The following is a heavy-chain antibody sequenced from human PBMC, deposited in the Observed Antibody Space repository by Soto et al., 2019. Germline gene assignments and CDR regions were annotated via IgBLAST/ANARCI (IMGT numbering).Heavy chain of an antibody. CDR2: SSAYNGNT. Sequence: ASGKVSCKASGYTFTSYGISWVRQAPGQGLEWVGWSSAYNGNTNYAQKLQGRVTMTTDTSTSTAYMELRSLRSDDTAVYYCARVIPNDYGSPNWFDSCGQGTLVTVSS. V-gene: IGHV1-18*01. CDR3: ARVIPNDYGSPNWFDS. CDR1: GYTFTSYG. D-gene: IGHD3-10*01. J-gene: IGHJ5*01.